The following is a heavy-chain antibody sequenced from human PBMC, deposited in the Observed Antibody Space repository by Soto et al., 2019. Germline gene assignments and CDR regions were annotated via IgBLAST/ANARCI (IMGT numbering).Heavy chain of an antibody. Sequence: QVQLVQSGAEVKKPGASVKVSCKASGYTFTSYGISWVRQAPGQGLEWVGQISTYNGNTKYAQKVQGRVTMTTDTSTSTAYMELRSLGSDDMAVYYCARDPQYSTSSQVFDYWGQGTLVTVSS. CDR2: ISTYNGNT. D-gene: IGHD6-6*01. CDR1: GYTFTSYG. J-gene: IGHJ4*02. CDR3: ARDPQYSTSSQVFDY. V-gene: IGHV1-18*03.